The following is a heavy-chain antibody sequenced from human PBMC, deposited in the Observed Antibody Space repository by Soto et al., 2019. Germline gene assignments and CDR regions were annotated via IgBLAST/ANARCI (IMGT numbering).Heavy chain of an antibody. Sequence: EVQLLESGGGLVQPGGSLRLSCAASGFTFSSYAMSWVRQAPGKGLEWVSVISGSGYSTNYADSVKGRFTISRDNSKSTLYLQMNSLKAEAAAVYYCATRTSGWYFDYWGQGTLVTVSS. D-gene: IGHD6-19*01. V-gene: IGHV3-23*01. CDR3: ATRTSGWYFDY. J-gene: IGHJ4*02. CDR2: ISGSGYST. CDR1: GFTFSSYA.